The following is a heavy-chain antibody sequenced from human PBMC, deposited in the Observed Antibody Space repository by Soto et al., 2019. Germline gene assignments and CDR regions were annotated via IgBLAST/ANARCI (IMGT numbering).Heavy chain of an antibody. CDR2: IIPIFGTA. CDR1: GGTFSSYA. CDR3: ASMVEGSSGYAAYGMDV. D-gene: IGHD6-13*01. J-gene: IGHJ6*01. Sequence: QVQLVQSGAEVKKPGSSVKVSCKASGGTFSSYAISWVRQAPGQGLEWMGGIIPIFGTANYAQKFQGRVTITADESTSTAYMELSSLRSEDTAVYYWASMVEGSSGYAAYGMDVWGQGTTVTFAS. V-gene: IGHV1-69*01.